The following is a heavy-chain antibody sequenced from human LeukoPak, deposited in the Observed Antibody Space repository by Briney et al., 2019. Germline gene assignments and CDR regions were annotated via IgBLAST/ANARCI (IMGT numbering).Heavy chain of an antibody. CDR2: INPNSGNT. D-gene: IGHD6-13*01. CDR1: GYTFTSYD. CDR3: ARVGSEVGWYSSSWYWFDP. V-gene: IGHV1-8*01. J-gene: IGHJ5*02. Sequence: ASVKVSCKASGYTFTSYDINWVRQATGQGLEWMGWINPNSGNTGYAQKFQGRVTMTRNTSISTAYMELSSLRSEDTAVYYCARVGSEVGWYSSSWYWFDPWSQGTLVTVSS.